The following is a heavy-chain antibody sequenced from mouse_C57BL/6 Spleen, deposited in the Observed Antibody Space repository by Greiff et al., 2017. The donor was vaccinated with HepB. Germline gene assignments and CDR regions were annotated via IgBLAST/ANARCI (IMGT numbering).Heavy chain of an antibody. Sequence: EVQGVESGGGLVQPGGSLSLSCAASGFTFTDYYMSWVRQPPGKALEWLGFIRNKANGYTTEYSASVKGRFTISRDNSQSILYLQMNALRAEDSATYYCARWDYDYDVAWFAYWGQGTLVTVSA. CDR1: GFTFTDYY. CDR2: IRNKANGYTT. CDR3: ARWDYDYDVAWFAY. J-gene: IGHJ3*01. D-gene: IGHD2-4*01. V-gene: IGHV7-3*01.